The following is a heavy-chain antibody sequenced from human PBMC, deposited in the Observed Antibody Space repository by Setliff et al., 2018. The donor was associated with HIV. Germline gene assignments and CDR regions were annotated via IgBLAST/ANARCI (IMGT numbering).Heavy chain of an antibody. CDR1: GLTFSNYW. Sequence: PGGSLRLSCAASGLTFSNYWMHWVRQAPGKGLEWVSRIDSDVSDTKYADSVRGRFTISRDNAKNTVYLQLTSLRAEDTAVYYCARGPQYNFWGGYLGLWGQGTLGTVSS. CDR3: ARGPQYNFWGGYLGL. D-gene: IGHD3-3*01. J-gene: IGHJ4*02. CDR2: IDSDVSDT. V-gene: IGHV3-74*03.